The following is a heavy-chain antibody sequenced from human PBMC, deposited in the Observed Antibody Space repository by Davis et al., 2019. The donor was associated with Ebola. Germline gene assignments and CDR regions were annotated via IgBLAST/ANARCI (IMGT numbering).Heavy chain of an antibody. CDR3: ARGAGENIVVVPAAIRYYYGMDV. J-gene: IGHJ6*02. D-gene: IGHD2-2*02. V-gene: IGHV3-53*01. CDR2: IYSGGST. Sequence: GESLKISCAASGFTVSSNYMSWVRQAPGKGLEWVSVIYSGGSTYYADSVKGRFTISRHNSKNTLYLQMNSLRAEDTAVYYCARGAGENIVVVPAAIRYYYGMDVWGQGTTVTVSS. CDR1: GFTVSSNY.